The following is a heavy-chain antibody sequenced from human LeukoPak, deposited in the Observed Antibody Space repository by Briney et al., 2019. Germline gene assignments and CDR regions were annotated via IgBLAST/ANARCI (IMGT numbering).Heavy chain of an antibody. CDR2: INHTGST. D-gene: IGHD3-16*02. V-gene: IGHV4-34*01. Sequence: SETLSLTCAVYGGSFSDYYWSWIRQPPGKGLEWIGEINHTGSTNYNPSLKSRVTISVDTSKNQFSLNLNSVTAADTAVYYCARRGQAGYLYWGQGTLVTVSS. CDR1: GGSFSDYY. J-gene: IGHJ4*02. CDR3: ARRGQAGYLY.